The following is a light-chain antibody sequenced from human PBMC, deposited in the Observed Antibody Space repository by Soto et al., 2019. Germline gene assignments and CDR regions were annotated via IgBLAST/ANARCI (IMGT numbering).Light chain of an antibody. V-gene: IGLV2-14*03. CDR1: XXXIGGYKY. CDR3: CSYTSSTSLI. CDR2: DVN. J-gene: IGLJ2*01. Sequence: QSALXXXXSVSXSPXXSXXIXXXGTXXXIGGYKYVSWYQQHPGKVPKLLIYDVNNRPSGVSDRFSGSKSGNTASLTISGLQAEDEAEYYCCSYTSSTSLIFGGGTKLTVL.